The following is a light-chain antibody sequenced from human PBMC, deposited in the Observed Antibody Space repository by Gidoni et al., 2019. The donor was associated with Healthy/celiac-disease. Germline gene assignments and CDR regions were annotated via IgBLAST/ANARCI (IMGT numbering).Light chain of an antibody. V-gene: IGLV3-1*01. CDR1: KLGDKY. J-gene: IGLJ1*01. CDR3: QAWDSSTAV. Sequence: YELTQPPSVSVSPGQTASITCSGDKLGDKYACWYQQKPGQSPVLVIYQDSKRPSGIPERFSGSNSGNTATLTISGTQAMDEADYYCQAWDSSTAVFGTGTKVTVL. CDR2: QDS.